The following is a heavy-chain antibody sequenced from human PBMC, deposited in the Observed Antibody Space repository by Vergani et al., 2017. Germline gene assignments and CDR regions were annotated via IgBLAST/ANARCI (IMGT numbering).Heavy chain of an antibody. D-gene: IGHD1-1*01. CDR1: GFTSSYFG. Sequence: QVHLVESGGGVVQPGRSLRLSCVVSGFTSSYFGMHWVRQAPGKGLEWVAVISYDGTQKYYADSVKGRFTISRDNSKSTLYLQMNSLRTEDTGVYYCATKSCGTPGCQIGYFREWGQGTLVNVSS. J-gene: IGHJ1*01. CDR2: ISYDGTQK. V-gene: IGHV3-30*03. CDR3: ATKSCGTPGCQIGYFRE.